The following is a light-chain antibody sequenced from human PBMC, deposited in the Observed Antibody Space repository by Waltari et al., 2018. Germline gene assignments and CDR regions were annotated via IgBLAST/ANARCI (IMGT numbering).Light chain of an antibody. Sequence: EIMLTPSPGTLSLSPGARATLSCRASQSISKYLAWYQQKPGQAPRLLIYDASSRATGIPDRFSGSGYGTDFSLTISRLEPEDYAVYYCQKYGSLPATFGRGTKVEIK. CDR2: DAS. J-gene: IGKJ1*01. CDR1: QSISKY. CDR3: QKYGSLPAT. V-gene: IGKV3-20*01.